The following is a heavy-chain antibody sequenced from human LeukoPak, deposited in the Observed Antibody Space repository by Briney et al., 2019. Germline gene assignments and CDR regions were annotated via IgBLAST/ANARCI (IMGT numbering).Heavy chain of an antibody. D-gene: IGHD2-21*02. Sequence: GGSLRLSCEASGFIFIGYGMHWVRQAPGKGLEWVAGISYDGSNQYYTDSVKGRFTISRDNSKNTLYLQMNSLRPEDTAVYYCAKPRGGDSWAFDFWGQGTMVTVSS. CDR3: AKPRGGDSWAFDF. CDR2: ISYDGSNQ. J-gene: IGHJ3*01. V-gene: IGHV3-30*18. CDR1: GFIFIGYG.